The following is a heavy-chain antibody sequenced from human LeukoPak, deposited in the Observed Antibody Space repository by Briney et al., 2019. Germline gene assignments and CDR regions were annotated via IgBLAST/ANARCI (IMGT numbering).Heavy chain of an antibody. D-gene: IGHD6-19*01. CDR1: GFTFSSYA. J-gene: IGHJ4*02. Sequence: GGSLRLSCGASGFTFSSYAMSWVRQAPRKGLEWVSAISGSGGSTYYADSVKGRFTISRDNSKNTLYLQMNSLRAEDTAVYYCAKSMEQWLLLFPSHYWGQGTLVTVSS. CDR3: AKSMEQWLLLFPSHY. V-gene: IGHV3-23*01. CDR2: ISGSGGST.